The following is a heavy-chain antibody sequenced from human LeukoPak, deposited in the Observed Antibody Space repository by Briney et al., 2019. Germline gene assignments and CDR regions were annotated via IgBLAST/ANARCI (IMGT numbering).Heavy chain of an antibody. CDR1: GFTFNNYA. J-gene: IGHJ3*02. CDR2: ISGSGANT. CDR3: TKPARTDAFDI. V-gene: IGHV3-23*01. D-gene: IGHD1-14*01. Sequence: GRSLRLSCAASGFTFNNYAMNWVRQAPGKGLEWVSSISGSGANTYYADSVKGRFTISRDNSKNTLYLQMNSLRAEDTAVYYCTKPARTDAFDIWGQGTMVTVSS.